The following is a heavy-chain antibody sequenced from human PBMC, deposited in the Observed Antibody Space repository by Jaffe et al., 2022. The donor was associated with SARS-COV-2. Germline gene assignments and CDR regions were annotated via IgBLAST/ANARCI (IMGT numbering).Heavy chain of an antibody. J-gene: IGHJ4*02. D-gene: IGHD6-19*01. CDR2: INSDGSST. CDR1: GFTFSSYW. Sequence: EVQLVESGGGLVQPGGSLRLSCAASGFTFSSYWMHWVRQAPGKGLVWVSRINSDGSSTSYADSVKGRFTISRDNAKNTLYLQMNSLRAEDTAVYYCARSPIYSGWYRVGVGDYWGQGTLVTVSS. V-gene: IGHV3-74*01. CDR3: ARSPIYSGWYRVGVGDY.